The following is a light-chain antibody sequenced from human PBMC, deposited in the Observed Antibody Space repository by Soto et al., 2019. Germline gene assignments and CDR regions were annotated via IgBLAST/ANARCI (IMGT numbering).Light chain of an antibody. V-gene: IGKV3-11*01. CDR3: HQYGNGAYT. Sequence: EIVLTQSPATLSLSPGERATLACRATQSVDNYLAWYQHKPGQAPRLLIHAASTRAVGIPVRFSGGGSGTDFTLAITRLAPEDFAVYYCHQYGNGAYTFGQGTKVDIK. CDR1: QSVDNY. J-gene: IGKJ2*01. CDR2: AAS.